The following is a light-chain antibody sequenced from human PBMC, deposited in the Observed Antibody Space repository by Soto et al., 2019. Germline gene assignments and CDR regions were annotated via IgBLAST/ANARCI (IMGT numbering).Light chain of an antibody. Sequence: DIQMTQSPSSLSASVGDRVTIACRASQTIGNYLNWYRQKVGKAPEFLIDAASSLQGGVPARFIGSGSGANFALTISSRQPEDFATYYCQQSFNTLPYSVGQGTKLEIK. CDR2: AAS. CDR3: QQSFNTLPYS. V-gene: IGKV1-39*01. J-gene: IGKJ2*01. CDR1: QTIGNY.